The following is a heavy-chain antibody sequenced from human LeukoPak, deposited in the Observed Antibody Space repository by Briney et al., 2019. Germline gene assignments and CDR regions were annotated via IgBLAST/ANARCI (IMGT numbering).Heavy chain of an antibody. D-gene: IGHD6-19*01. Sequence: SETLSLTCTVSGGSVSSGSYYWSWIRQPPGKGLEWIGYIYYSGSTNYNPSLKSRVTISVDTSKNQFSLKLSSVTAADTAVYYWARGGIAVAGTGGYFDYWGQGTLVTVSS. CDR2: IYYSGST. CDR3: ARGGIAVAGTGGYFDY. V-gene: IGHV4-61*01. J-gene: IGHJ4*02. CDR1: GGSVSSGSYY.